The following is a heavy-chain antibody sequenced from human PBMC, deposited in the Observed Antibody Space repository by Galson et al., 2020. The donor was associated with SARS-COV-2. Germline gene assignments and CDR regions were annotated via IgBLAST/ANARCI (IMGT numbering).Heavy chain of an antibody. CDR1: GFTFSSYA. J-gene: IGHJ3*02. D-gene: IGHD6-19*01. CDR2: ISDDANNK. V-gene: IGHV3-30*04. CDR3: ARGAYRSSWALGYAFDI. Sequence: GESLKISCAASGFTFSSYAMHWVRQAPGKGLEWVAVISDDANNKYYADSVKGRFTVSRDNSKNTLHLQMNSLRAEDTAVYYCARGAYRSSWALGYAFDIWGQWTMVTVSS.